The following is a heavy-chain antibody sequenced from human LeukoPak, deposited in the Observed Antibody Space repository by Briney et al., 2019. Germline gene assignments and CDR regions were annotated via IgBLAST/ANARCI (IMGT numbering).Heavy chain of an antibody. V-gene: IGHV1-24*01. CDR3: ATAYGDYLQVLWYFDL. Sequence: ASVKVSCKVSGYTLTELSMHWVRQAPGKGLEWMGGFDPEDGETIYAQKFQGRVTMTEDTSTDTAYMELSSLRSEDTAVYYRATAYGDYLQVLWYFDLWGRGTLVTVSS. CDR1: GYTLTELS. J-gene: IGHJ2*01. D-gene: IGHD4-17*01. CDR2: FDPEDGET.